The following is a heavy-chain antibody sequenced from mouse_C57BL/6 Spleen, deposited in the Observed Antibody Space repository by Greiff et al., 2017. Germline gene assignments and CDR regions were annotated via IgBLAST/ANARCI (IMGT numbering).Heavy chain of an antibody. J-gene: IGHJ3*01. D-gene: IGHD2-2*01. CDR2: ISDGGSYT. V-gene: IGHV5-4*03. Sequence: EVKLVESGGGLVKPGGSLKLSCAASGFTFSSYAMSWVRQTPDKRLEWVATISDGGSYTYYPDNVKGRFTISRDNAKNNLYLQMRHLKSEDTAMYYCARSTMVTTQFAYWGQGTLVTVSA. CDR1: GFTFSSYA. CDR3: ARSTMVTTQFAY.